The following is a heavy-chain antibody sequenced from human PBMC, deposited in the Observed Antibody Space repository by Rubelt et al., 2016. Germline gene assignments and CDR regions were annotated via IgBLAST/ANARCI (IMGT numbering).Heavy chain of an antibody. CDR3: ARASRSRGQGGFDY. Sequence: QVQLQESGPGLVEPSETLSLTCTVSGSSISTGYYWGWIRQPPGKGLEWIGNMYHSGSTYYNPSLKSRVTISLDTSKNQFSLNLSSVTAADTAGYYCARASRSRGQGGFDYWGQGTLVTVSS. V-gene: IGHV4-38-2*02. D-gene: IGHD3-10*01. CDR1: GSSISTGYY. CDR2: MYHSGST. J-gene: IGHJ4*02.